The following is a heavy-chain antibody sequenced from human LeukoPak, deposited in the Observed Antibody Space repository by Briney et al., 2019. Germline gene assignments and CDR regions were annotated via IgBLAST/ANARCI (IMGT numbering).Heavy chain of an antibody. CDR3: ARDPGLRSPFDY. D-gene: IGHD4-17*01. V-gene: IGHV3-53*01. J-gene: IGHJ4*02. Sequence: PGGSLRLSCAASGFTVTDNYMNWVRQSSGKGLEWVSVIYGGGGTNYADSVKGRFIISRDTSKNTVYLQMNSLRAEDTAVYYCARDPGLRSPFDYWGQGTLVTVSS. CDR1: GFTVTDNY. CDR2: IYGGGGT.